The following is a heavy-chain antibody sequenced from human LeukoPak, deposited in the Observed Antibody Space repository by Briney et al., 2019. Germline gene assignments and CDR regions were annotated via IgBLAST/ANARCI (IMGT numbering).Heavy chain of an antibody. CDR3: ARETRDSNWNSVAYLDH. D-gene: IGHD1-7*01. J-gene: IGHJ4*02. V-gene: IGHV1-69*08. Sequence: ASVKVSCTASGGTFSGNSITWVRQAPGQGLELMGRFIPILNTTNYAQDFQGRVTLTADKSTSTAYMELMSLGSEDTAVYYCARETRDSNWNSVAYLDHWGQGTLVTVSS. CDR2: FIPILNTT. CDR1: GGTFSGNS.